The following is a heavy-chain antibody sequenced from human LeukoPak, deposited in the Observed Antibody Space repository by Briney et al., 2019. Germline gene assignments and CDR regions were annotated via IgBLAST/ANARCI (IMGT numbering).Heavy chain of an antibody. CDR3: AREGRVSGYDFDC. J-gene: IGHJ4*02. V-gene: IGHV3-74*03. Sequence: GSLRLSCAASGFTFGSYWMHWVRQAPGKGLVWVSRINSDGSSITYADSVKGRFTISRDNAKNTLYLQMNSLRVEDTAVHYCAREGRVSGYDFDCWGQGTLVTVSS. D-gene: IGHD5-12*01. CDR1: GFTFGSYW. CDR2: INSDGSSI.